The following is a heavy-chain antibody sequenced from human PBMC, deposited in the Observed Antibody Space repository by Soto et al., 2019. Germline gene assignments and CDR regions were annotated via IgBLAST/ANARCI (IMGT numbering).Heavy chain of an antibody. CDR1: GFTFSGSE. V-gene: IGHV3-30*14. CDR3: ARASYFSEKTAYYAKSFKWFDP. CDR2: ISYDGDNK. D-gene: IGHD3-9*01. Sequence: QVQLLESGGGVVQSGRSLRLSCAASGFTFSGSEMYWVRQAPGKGLEWVAFISYDGDNKYYADSVKGRFTVSRDNSRNTLHLQMDSLRPEDTAVYYCARASYFSEKTAYYAKSFKWFDPWGQGTLLTVSS. J-gene: IGHJ5*02.